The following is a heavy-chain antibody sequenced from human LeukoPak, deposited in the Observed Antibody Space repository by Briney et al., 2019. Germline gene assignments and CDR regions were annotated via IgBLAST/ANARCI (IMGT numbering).Heavy chain of an antibody. CDR3: AKDRNDYYDSSGSDS. CDR1: GFTFSGYA. CDR2: ISGSGGYT. J-gene: IGHJ4*02. Sequence: GGSLRLSCAASGFTFSGYAMSWVRQAPGKGLEWVSAISGSGGYTSYTASVKGRFTISRDNSKNTLFLHMNSLRAEDTAVYYCAKDRNDYYDSSGSDSWGQGTLVTVSS. V-gene: IGHV3-23*01. D-gene: IGHD3-22*01.